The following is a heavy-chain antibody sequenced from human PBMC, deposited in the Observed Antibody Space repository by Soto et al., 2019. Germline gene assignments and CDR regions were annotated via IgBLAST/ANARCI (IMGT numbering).Heavy chain of an antibody. D-gene: IGHD3-3*01. V-gene: IGHV3-30-3*01. CDR3: ASGELPVLEWGRYFDL. CDR2: ISYDGSNN. J-gene: IGHJ2*01. CDR1: GFTFRHYA. Sequence: QVQLVESGGGVVQPGRSLRVACEVSGFTFRHYAMHWVRQAPGKGLEWVAVISYDGSNNLYAEAVKGRFTISRDNSKNTRVLQMNSLRGEETAVYYCASGELPVLEWGRYFDLWGRGTRVTVSS.